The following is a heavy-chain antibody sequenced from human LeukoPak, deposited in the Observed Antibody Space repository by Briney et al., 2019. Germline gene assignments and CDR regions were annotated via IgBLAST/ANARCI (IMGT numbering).Heavy chain of an antibody. CDR1: GFTFSSYA. V-gene: IGHV3-23*01. CDR3: AKEHNTYTSSWYDY. D-gene: IGHD6-13*01. CDR2: ISGSGRST. Sequence: PGGSLRLSCAASGFTFSSYAMTWVRQAPGKGLEWVSAISGSGRSTYYPDSVKGRFTISRDDSKNTLYLQMNSLRADDTAIYYCAKEHNTYTSSWYDYWGQGTLVTVSS. J-gene: IGHJ4*02.